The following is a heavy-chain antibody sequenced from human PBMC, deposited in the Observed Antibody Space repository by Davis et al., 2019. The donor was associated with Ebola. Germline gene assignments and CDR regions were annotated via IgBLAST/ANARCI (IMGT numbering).Heavy chain of an antibody. V-gene: IGHV3-23*01. CDR3: AKTSSQVAGTMSYYGMDV. Sequence: PGGSLRLSCAASGFTFSSYAMSWVRQAPGKGLEWVSAISGSGGSTYYADSVKGRFTISRDNSKNTLYLQMNSLRAEDTAVYYCAKTSSQVAGTMSYYGMDVWGQGTTVTVSS. CDR2: ISGSGGST. CDR1: GFTFSSYA. J-gene: IGHJ6*02. D-gene: IGHD3-10*02.